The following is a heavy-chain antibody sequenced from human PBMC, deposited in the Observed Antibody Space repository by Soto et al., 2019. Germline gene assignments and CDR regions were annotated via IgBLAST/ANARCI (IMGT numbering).Heavy chain of an antibody. CDR1: GGTFRNYP. J-gene: IGHJ4*02. V-gene: IGHV1-69*02. CDR2: IFPLTDIP. CDR3: ARGPLVVLNYFES. Sequence: QVQLVQSGTEVKKPGSSVKVSCKASGGTFRNYPINWVRQAPGQGLEWMGSIFPLTDIPDYAQNFQARLTISANNSTSTAYKELSSITSDDTAMYFWARGPLVVLNYFESWGQGALVTVSS.